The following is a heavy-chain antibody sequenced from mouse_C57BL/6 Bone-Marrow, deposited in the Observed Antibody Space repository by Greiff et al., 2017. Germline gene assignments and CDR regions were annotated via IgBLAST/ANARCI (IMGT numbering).Heavy chain of an antibody. CDR2: INSDGGST. Sequence: EVKLVESGGGLVQPGESLKLSCESNEYEFPSHDMSWVRKTPEKRLELVAAINSDGGSTYYPDTMERRFIISRDNTRKTLYLQMSSLRSEDTALYYCARRGQDEGYDDDGYWYFDVWGTGTTVTVSS. D-gene: IGHD2-4*01. V-gene: IGHV5-2*03. CDR3: ARRGQDEGYDDDGYWYFDV. J-gene: IGHJ1*03. CDR1: EYEFPSHD.